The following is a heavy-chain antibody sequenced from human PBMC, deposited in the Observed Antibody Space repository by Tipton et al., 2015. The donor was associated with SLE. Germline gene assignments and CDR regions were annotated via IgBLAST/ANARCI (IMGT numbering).Heavy chain of an antibody. D-gene: IGHD4-23*01. CDR2: IRGDGSTT. Sequence: GSLRLSCTTSGFTFSSYWMHWVRQAPGKGLVWVSRIRGDGSTTYYADFVEGRFTISRDNAKNTLYLQMNSVRVEDTAFYYCARDARGKEYFFDYWGQGTLVTVSS. CDR1: GFTFSSYW. J-gene: IGHJ4*02. CDR3: ARDARGKEYFFDY. V-gene: IGHV3-74*01.